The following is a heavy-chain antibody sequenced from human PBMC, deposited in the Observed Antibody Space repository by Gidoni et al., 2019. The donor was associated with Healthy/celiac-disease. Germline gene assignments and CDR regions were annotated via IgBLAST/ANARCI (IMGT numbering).Heavy chain of an antibody. Sequence: EVQLVEYGGGLVTPGGSLRLPCPASGFTFSSYSMNWVRQAPGTGLAWAPSISRSSSYRYYADSVKVRFTISRDNAKNSLYLQMNSLGAEDTGVYHCARDVGVGLLGGFYFDYWGQGTLVTVSS. J-gene: IGHJ4*02. CDR3: ARDVGVGLLGGFYFDY. CDR1: GFTFSSYS. D-gene: IGHD3-22*01. V-gene: IGHV3-21*01. CDR2: ISRSSSYR.